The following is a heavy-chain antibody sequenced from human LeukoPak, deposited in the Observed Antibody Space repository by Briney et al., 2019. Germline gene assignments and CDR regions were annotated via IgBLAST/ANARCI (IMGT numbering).Heavy chain of an antibody. CDR1: GFTFGSYW. V-gene: IGHV3-7*01. CDR3: ARGGSYWNTYYFDY. J-gene: IGHJ4*02. D-gene: IGHD1/OR15-1a*01. CDR2: IKQDGSEK. Sequence: PGGSLRLSCAGSGFTFGSYWMSWVRQAPGKGLEWVANIKQDGSEKSYVDSVKGRFTISRDNAVNSLYLQMNSLGAEDSAVYYCARGGSYWNTYYFDYWGQGTLVTVSS.